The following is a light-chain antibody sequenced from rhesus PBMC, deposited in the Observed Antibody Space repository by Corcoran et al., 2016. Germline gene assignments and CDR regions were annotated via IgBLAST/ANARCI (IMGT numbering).Light chain of an antibody. CDR1: QSVSSS. CDR2: GAS. CDR3: LQHSNWPHS. J-gene: IGKJ2*01. V-gene: IGKV3-24*01. Sequence: EIVMTQSPATLSLSPGERATLSCRASQSVSSSLAWYQQKPGQAPRLLIYGASSRATGIPDRFSGSGFGTDFTLTISSLVPEDVAVYYCLQHSNWPHSFGQGTKVEIK.